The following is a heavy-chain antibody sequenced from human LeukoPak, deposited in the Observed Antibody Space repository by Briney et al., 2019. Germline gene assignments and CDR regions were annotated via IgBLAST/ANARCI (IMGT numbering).Heavy chain of an antibody. J-gene: IGHJ4*02. V-gene: IGHV3-66*01. CDR3: ARGYFDSSGEFDY. CDR1: GFTVSSNY. Sequence: GGSLRLSCAASGFTVSSNYMSWVRQAPGKGLEWVSIIYSGGSTYYADSVKDRFTIPRDNSKNTLYLQTNSLRAEDTAMYYCARGYFDSSGEFDYWGQGTLVTVSS. CDR2: IYSGGST. D-gene: IGHD3-22*01.